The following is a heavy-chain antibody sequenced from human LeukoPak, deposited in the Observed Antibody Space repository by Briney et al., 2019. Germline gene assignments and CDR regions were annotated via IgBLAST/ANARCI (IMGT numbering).Heavy chain of an antibody. CDR3: ARTYYYDSSGYYYFWFDP. J-gene: IGHJ5*02. Sequence: PSETLSVTCAVYGGSFSGYYWSWIRQPPGTGLEWIGEINHSGSTNYNPSLKSRVTISVDTSKNQFSLKLSSVTAADTAVYYCARTYYYDSSGYYYFWFDPWGQGTLVTVSS. CDR1: GGSFSGYY. D-gene: IGHD3-22*01. CDR2: INHSGST. V-gene: IGHV4-34*01.